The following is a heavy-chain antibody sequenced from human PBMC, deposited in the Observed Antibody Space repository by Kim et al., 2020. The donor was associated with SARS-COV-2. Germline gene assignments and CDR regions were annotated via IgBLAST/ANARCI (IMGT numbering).Heavy chain of an antibody. D-gene: IGHD1-26*01. CDR2: DK. CDR3: ASALGATTGS. Sequence: DKSYVDSVRGRCTISRDNAKYSVYLQMNSLRDEDTAVYYCASALGATTGSWGQGTLVTVTS. V-gene: IGHV3-7*01. J-gene: IGHJ5*02.